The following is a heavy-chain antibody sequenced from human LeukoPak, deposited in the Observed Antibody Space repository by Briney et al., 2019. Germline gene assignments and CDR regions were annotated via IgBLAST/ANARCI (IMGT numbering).Heavy chain of an antibody. Sequence: ASVKVSCKASGGTFSSYAISWVRQAPGQGLEWMGGIIPIFGTANYAQKFQGRVTITADKSTSTAYMELSSLRSEDTAVYYCAREPRLRLGELSNWGQGTLVTVSS. CDR2: IIPIFGTA. CDR1: GGTFSSYA. D-gene: IGHD3-16*02. V-gene: IGHV1-69*06. CDR3: AREPRLRLGELSN. J-gene: IGHJ4*02.